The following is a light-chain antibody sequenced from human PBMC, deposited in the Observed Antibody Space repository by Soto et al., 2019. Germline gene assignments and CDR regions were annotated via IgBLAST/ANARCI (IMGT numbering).Light chain of an antibody. CDR3: QHWHDYSWT. V-gene: IGKV1-5*03. CDR2: RAS. CDR1: QSISNW. Sequence: DIQMTQSPSTLSASVGDRVTITCRASQSISNWLAWYQQKAGKAPKLLIYRASSLQSGVPSRFTGSGSGTEFTLTISSLQPDDFATYYCQHWHDYSWTFGQGTKVEVK. J-gene: IGKJ1*01.